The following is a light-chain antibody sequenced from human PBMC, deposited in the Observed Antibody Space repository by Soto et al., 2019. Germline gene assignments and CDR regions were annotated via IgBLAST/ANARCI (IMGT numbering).Light chain of an antibody. CDR2: DAS. Sequence: DIQMTQSPSTLSASVGDRVTITCRASQSISNSRLAWFQQKPGKAPKLLIYDASSLEGGVPSRFSGSGSGTDFTLSISTLQPEDFATYSCQQYHGYPWTFGQGTKVDIK. J-gene: IGKJ1*01. CDR3: QQYHGYPWT. V-gene: IGKV1-5*01. CDR1: QSISNSR.